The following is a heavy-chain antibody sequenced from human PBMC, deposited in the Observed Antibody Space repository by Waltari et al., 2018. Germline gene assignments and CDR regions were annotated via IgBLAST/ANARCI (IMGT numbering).Heavy chain of an antibody. Sequence: EVQLVESGGGLVQPGGSLRLSCAASGFNFNIHAMTWVRQAPGKGLEWVSSIGGGDTYYADSVKGRLTVSRDNSKNTVYLQMNSLRAEDTAIYYCAKDSTPLNNIWDPFDSWGQGTLVTVSS. D-gene: IGHD3-16*01. CDR1: GFNFNIHA. J-gene: IGHJ4*02. CDR3: AKDSTPLNNIWDPFDS. V-gene: IGHV3-23*04. CDR2: SIGGGDT.